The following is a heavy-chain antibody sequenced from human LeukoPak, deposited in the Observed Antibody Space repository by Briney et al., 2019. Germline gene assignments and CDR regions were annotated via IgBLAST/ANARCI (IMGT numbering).Heavy chain of an antibody. CDR1: GFTFNSYA. V-gene: IGHV3-23*01. CDR3: AKVGGSGSYYNNRFDY. D-gene: IGHD3-10*01. J-gene: IGHJ4*02. CDR2: ISDSGFST. Sequence: GGSLRLSCAASGFTFNSYAMIWVRQAPGKGLEWVSGISDSGFSTYYADSVKGRFTISRDNSKNTLYLQMNSLRAEDTAVYYCAKVGGSGSYYNNRFDYWGQGTLVTVSS.